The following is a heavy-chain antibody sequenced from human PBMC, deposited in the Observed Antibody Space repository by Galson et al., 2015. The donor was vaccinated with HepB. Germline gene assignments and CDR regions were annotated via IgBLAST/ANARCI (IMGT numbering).Heavy chain of an antibody. J-gene: IGHJ4*02. D-gene: IGHD3-10*01. Sequence: PALVKPTQTLTLTCTFSGFSLSTSGVGVGWIRQPPGKALEWLALIYWDDDKRYSPSLKSRLTITKDTSKNQVVLTMTNMDPVDTATYYCAHPSLRGSGILFDYWGQGTLVTVSS. CDR1: GFSLSTSGVG. CDR2: IYWDDDK. V-gene: IGHV2-5*02. CDR3: AHPSLRGSGILFDY.